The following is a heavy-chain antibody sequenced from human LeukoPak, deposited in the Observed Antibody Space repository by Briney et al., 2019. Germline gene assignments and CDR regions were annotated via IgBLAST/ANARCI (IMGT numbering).Heavy chain of an antibody. J-gene: IGHJ4*02. D-gene: IGHD5-12*01. Sequence: PGGSLRLSCAASGFTFSNFWMSWVRQAPGKGLEWVANIKQDGSEKYYVDSVKGRFTISRDNAKNSLYLQMNSLRAEDTAVYYCAGDSGYDSRWGQGTLVTVSS. CDR3: AGDSGYDSR. CDR2: IKQDGSEK. CDR1: GFTFSNFW. V-gene: IGHV3-7*01.